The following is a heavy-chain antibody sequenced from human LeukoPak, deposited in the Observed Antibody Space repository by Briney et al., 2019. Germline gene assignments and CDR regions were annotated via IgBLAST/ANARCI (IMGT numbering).Heavy chain of an antibody. D-gene: IGHD2-15*01. CDR3: ARAGYCSGGSCLGAFDI. V-gene: IGHV1-69*06. J-gene: IGHJ3*02. CDR2: IIPIFGTA. Sequence: ASVKVSCKASGGAFSSYAISWVRQAPGQGLEWMGGIIPIFGTANYAQKFQGRVTITADKSTSTAYMELSSLRSEDTAVYYCARAGYCSGGSCLGAFDIWGQGTMVTVSS. CDR1: GGAFSSYA.